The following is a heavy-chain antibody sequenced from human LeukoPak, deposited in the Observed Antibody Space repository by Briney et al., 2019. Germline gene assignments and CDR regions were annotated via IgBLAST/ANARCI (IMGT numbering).Heavy chain of an antibody. CDR3: ARLTYSDMSTKFDA. V-gene: IGHV5-51*01. J-gene: IGHJ5*02. D-gene: IGHD3-16*01. CDR2: IWPGDSGDSVT. Sequence: GESLKISCQGSGYNFSRNWIAWVRQMSGKGLEWMGIIWPGDSGDSVTRYSPSFQDQVTISVEKSISTAFLLWTRRRPSDTAMYDCARLTYSDMSTKFDAWGQGTLVTVSS. CDR1: GYNFSRNW.